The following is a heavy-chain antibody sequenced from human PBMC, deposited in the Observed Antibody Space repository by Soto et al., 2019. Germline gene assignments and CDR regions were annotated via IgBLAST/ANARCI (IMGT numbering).Heavy chain of an antibody. CDR3: AKDPNDSSGSINWFDP. J-gene: IGHJ5*02. Sequence: QVQLVESGGGVVQPGRSLRLSCEASGFTLSSYGIHWVRQAPGKGLEWLAVMSYDGSHKEYADSVKGRFTISRDNSKNTLYLQMNSLRTEDTAVYYCAKDPNDSSGSINWFDPWGQGTLVTVSS. D-gene: IGHD3-22*01. V-gene: IGHV3-30*18. CDR2: MSYDGSHK. CDR1: GFTLSSYG.